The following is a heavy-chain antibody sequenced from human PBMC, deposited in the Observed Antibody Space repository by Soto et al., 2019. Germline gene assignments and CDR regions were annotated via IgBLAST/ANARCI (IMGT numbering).Heavy chain of an antibody. Sequence: QVQLVQSGAEVKKPGASVKVSCKASGYIFTNYYIHWVRQAPGQGLEWMGTINAGGGYTTYAQRFLGRVSMTRDTSTSTVSMELSSLRSADTALYYCRRGGAIVVMTAPFDLWGQGTLVTVTS. CDR3: RRGGAIVVMTAPFDL. CDR1: GYIFTNYY. D-gene: IGHD2-21*02. V-gene: IGHV1-46*01. J-gene: IGHJ5*02. CDR2: INAGGGYT.